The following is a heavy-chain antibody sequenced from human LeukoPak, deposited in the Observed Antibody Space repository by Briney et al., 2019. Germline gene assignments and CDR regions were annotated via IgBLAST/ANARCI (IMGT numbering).Heavy chain of an antibody. CDR3: ARDTTIHYGMDV. Sequence: AGGSLRLSCAASGFTFSSYEMNWVRQAPGKGVEWGSYISSSGSTIYYADSVKGRFTISRDNAKNSLYLQMNSLRAEDTAVYYCARDTTIHYGMDVWGQGTTVTVSS. V-gene: IGHV3-48*03. J-gene: IGHJ6*02. D-gene: IGHD3-3*01. CDR2: ISSSGSTI. CDR1: GFTFSSYE.